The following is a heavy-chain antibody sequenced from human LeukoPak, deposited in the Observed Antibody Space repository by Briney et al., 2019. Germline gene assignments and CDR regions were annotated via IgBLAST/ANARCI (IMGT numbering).Heavy chain of an antibody. CDR3: ARENIVVVPTLKIYYYYGMDL. J-gene: IGHJ6*02. Sequence: SETLSLTCTVSGGSISSYYWSWIRQPPGKGLEWIGYIYYSGSTNYNPSLKSRVTISVDTSKNQFSLKLSSVTAADTAVYYCARENIVVVPTLKIYYYYGMDLWGQGTTVTVSS. CDR1: GGSISSYY. D-gene: IGHD2-2*01. CDR2: IYYSGST. V-gene: IGHV4-59*01.